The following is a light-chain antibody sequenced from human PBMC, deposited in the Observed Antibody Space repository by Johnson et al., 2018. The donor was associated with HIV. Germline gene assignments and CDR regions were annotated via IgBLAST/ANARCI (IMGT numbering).Light chain of an antibody. V-gene: IGLV1-51*02. J-gene: IGLJ1*01. CDR2: ENN. CDR3: GTWDSSLSAFV. CDR1: SFNIGINF. Sequence: QSVLTQPPSVSAAPGQRVTISCSGSSFNIGINFVSWYQQVPGTAPKLLICENNKRPSGIPDRFSGSKSGTSATLGITGLQTGDEADYYCGTWDSSLSAFVFGTGTKVTVL.